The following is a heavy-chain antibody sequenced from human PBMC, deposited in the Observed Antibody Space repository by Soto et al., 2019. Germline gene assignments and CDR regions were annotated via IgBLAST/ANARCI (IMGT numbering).Heavy chain of an antibody. V-gene: IGHV3-23*01. CDR3: AKDLGYYDSSGYPTRDY. CDR1: GFTFSSYA. J-gene: IGHJ4*02. Sequence: GGSLRLSCAASGFTFSSYAMSWVRQAPGKGLEWVSAISGSGGSTYYADSVKGRFTISRDNSKNTLYLQMNSLRAEDTAVYYCAKDLGYYDSSGYPTRDYWGQGTLVTVSS. CDR2: ISGSGGST. D-gene: IGHD3-22*01.